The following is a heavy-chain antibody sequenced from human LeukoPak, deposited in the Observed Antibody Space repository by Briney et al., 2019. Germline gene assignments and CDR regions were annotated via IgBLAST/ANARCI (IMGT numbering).Heavy chain of an antibody. J-gene: IGHJ4*02. V-gene: IGHV1-18*01. CDR3: ARDVRSPMVRGVVFDY. Sequence: ASVKVSCKASGYTFTSYGISWVRQAPGQGLEWMGLISAYNDDTNYVQKFQDRVTMTTDTSTSTAYMELGSLRSDDTAVYYCARDVRSPMVRGVVFDYWGQGTLVTVSS. CDR2: ISAYNDDT. CDR1: GYTFTSYG. D-gene: IGHD3-10*01.